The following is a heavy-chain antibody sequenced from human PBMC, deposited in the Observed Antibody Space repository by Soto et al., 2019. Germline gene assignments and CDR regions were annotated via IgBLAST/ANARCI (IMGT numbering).Heavy chain of an antibody. V-gene: IGHV1-69*04. D-gene: IGHD6-19*01. CDR1: GGTFTSYA. CDR3: ARDGLGTTRRYFAH. CDR2: VIPVLGVA. Sequence: QVQLVQSGAEVQKPGSSVKVSCKASGGTFTSYAFNWVRQAPGRGLEWMGRVIPVLGVADYAQNFQDRVTITADKSTSTVYMELSSLRSEDTALYYCARDGLGTTRRYFAHWGQGPRVTVSS. J-gene: IGHJ4*02.